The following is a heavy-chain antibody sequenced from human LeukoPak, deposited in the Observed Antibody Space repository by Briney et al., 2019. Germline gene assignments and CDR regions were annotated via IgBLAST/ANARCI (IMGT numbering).Heavy chain of an antibody. V-gene: IGHV3-23*01. Sequence: GGTLRLSCAASGFTFSTYGMSWVRQAPGKGLEWVSGISGSGGSTYYADSVKGRFTISRDNSKSTLYLQMNSLRAEDTAVYYCADSSGYGYYMDVWGKGTTVTVSS. CDR3: ADSSGYGYYMDV. D-gene: IGHD3-22*01. CDR2: ISGSGGST. J-gene: IGHJ6*03. CDR1: GFTFSTYG.